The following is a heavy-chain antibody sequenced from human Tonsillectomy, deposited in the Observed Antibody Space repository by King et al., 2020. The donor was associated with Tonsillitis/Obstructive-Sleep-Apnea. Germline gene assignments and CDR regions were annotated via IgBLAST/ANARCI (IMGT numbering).Heavy chain of an antibody. D-gene: IGHD2-15*01. V-gene: IGHV1-3*01. CDR3: AAASSTPYYFDY. CDR1: GNTLTRLG. CDR2: INAGNGNT. Sequence: QLVQSGAEVKKPGASVKVSCKASGNTLTRLGMHWVRQAPGQRLEWMGWINAGNGNTKYSQKFQGRVTMTRDTSASTAYMELSGLRSEDTAVYYCAAASSTPYYFDYWGQGTLVTVSS. J-gene: IGHJ4*02.